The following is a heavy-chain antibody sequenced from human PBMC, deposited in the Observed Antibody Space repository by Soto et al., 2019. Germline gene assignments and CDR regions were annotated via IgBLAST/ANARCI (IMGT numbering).Heavy chain of an antibody. J-gene: IGHJ4*02. CDR3: AKDSWYFDL. Sequence: GSPRLSCEASGFVFTNFWMHWVRHVPGKGLVWVARIDTSGHSTNYAESVKGRFTISRDNAKNTVSLQMNSLRVEDTGVYYCAKDSWYFDLWSQGSQVTVSS. CDR2: IDTSGHST. CDR1: GFVFTNFW. V-gene: IGHV3-74*01. D-gene: IGHD6-13*01.